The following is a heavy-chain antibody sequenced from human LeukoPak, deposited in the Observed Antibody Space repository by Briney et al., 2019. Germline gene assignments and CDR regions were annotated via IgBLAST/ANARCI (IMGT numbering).Heavy chain of an antibody. CDR1: GGSISSSSYY. D-gene: IGHD3-9*01. CDR3: ARYTILTGYHNADAFDI. V-gene: IGHV4-39*07. Sequence: SETLSLTCTVSGGSISSSSYYWGWIRQPPGKGLEWIGSIYCSGSTYYNPSLKSRVTISVDTSKNQFSLKLSSVTAADTAVYYCARYTILTGYHNADAFDIWGQGTMVTVSS. J-gene: IGHJ3*02. CDR2: IYCSGST.